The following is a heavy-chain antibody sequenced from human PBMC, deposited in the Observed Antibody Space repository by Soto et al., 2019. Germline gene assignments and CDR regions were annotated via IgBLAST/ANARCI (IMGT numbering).Heavy chain of an antibody. CDR1: GGTFSNYA. Sequence: VQLVQSGAEVKKPGSSVKVSCKASGGTFSNYAMSWVRQAPGKGLEWVSGISDSGGSTYYADSVKGRFTISRDNSRNTLFLQMNSLRAEDTAVYYCAKGTYYYGSAPYYFDYWGQGTLVTVSS. D-gene: IGHD3-10*01. CDR2: ISDSGGST. CDR3: AKGTYYYGSAPYYFDY. J-gene: IGHJ4*02. V-gene: IGHV3-23*04.